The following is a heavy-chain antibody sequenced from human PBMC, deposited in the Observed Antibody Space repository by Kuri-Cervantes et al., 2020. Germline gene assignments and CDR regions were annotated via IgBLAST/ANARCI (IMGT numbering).Heavy chain of an antibody. CDR2: ISYDGSNK. CDR3: ARTGWDMVQGVIISYYFDY. J-gene: IGHJ4*02. CDR1: GFTFSSYA. Sequence: GESLKISCAASGFTFSSYAMHWVRQAPGKGLEWVAVISYDGSNKYYADSVKGRFTISRDNSKNTLYLQMNSLRAEDTAVYYCARTGWDMVQGVIISYYFDYWGQGTLVTVSS. V-gene: IGHV3-30-3*01. D-gene: IGHD3-10*01.